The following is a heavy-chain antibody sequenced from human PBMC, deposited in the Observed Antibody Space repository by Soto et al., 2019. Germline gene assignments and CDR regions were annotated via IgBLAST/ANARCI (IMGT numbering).Heavy chain of an antibody. V-gene: IGHV5-10-1*01. CDR1: GYSFTSYW. CDR2: IDPSDSYT. D-gene: IGHD2-2*01. CDR3: AAPKQLSMGYYYGMDV. J-gene: IGHJ6*02. Sequence: GESLKISCKGSGYSFTSYWVSWVRQMPGKGLEWMGRIDPSDSYTNYSPSFQGHVTISADKSISTAYLQWSSLKASDTAMYYCAAPKQLSMGYYYGMDVWGQGTTVTVSS.